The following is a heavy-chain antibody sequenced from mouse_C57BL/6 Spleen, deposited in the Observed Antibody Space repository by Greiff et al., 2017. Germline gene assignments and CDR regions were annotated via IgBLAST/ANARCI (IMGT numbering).Heavy chain of an antibody. V-gene: IGHV1-69*01. D-gene: IGHD1-1*01. CDR1: GYTFTSYW. J-gene: IGHJ1*03. CDR2: IDPSDSYT. CDR3: ALITTVVYWYFDV. Sequence: QVQLQQPGAELVMPGASVKLSCKASGYTFTSYWMHWVKQRPGQGLEWIGEIDPSDSYTNYNPKFKGKTTLTVDKSSITAYMQLSSLTSEDSSVYYCALITTVVYWYFDVWGTGTTVTVSS.